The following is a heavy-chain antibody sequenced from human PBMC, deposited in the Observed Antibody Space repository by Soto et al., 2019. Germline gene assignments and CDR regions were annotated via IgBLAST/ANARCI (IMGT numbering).Heavy chain of an antibody. J-gene: IGHJ4*02. CDR2: INPSGGST. CDR3: ASTEKYCSGGSCYSPDY. D-gene: IGHD2-15*01. CDR1: GYTFTSYY. Sequence: GASVKVSCKASGYTFTSYYMHWVRQAPGQGLEWMGIINPSGGSTSYAQKFQGRVTMTRDTSTSTVYMELSSLRSEDTAVYYCASTEKYCSGGSCYSPDYWGQGTLVTVSS. V-gene: IGHV1-46*01.